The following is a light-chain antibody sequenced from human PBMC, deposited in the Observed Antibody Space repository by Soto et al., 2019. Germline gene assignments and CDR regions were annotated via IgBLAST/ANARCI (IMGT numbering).Light chain of an antibody. Sequence: EIVLTQSPGTLSLSPGEGATLSCRASQSVSSSYLAWYQQKPGQAPRLLIYGASSRAAGIPDRFSGSGSGTDFTLTISRLVPEDTAVYYCQQYGISPTWTFGQGTRWIS. CDR2: GAS. V-gene: IGKV3-20*01. CDR3: QQYGISPTWT. J-gene: IGKJ1*01. CDR1: QSVSSSY.